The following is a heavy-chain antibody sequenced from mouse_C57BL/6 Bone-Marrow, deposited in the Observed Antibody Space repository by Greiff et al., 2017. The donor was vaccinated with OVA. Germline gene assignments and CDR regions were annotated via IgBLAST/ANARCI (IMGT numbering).Heavy chain of an antibody. CDR2: IDPNSGGT. V-gene: IGHV1-72*01. CDR1: GYTFTSYW. CDR3: ARWKLGREGGYWYFDV. J-gene: IGHJ1*03. Sequence: QVQLQQPGAELVKPGASVKLSCKASGYTFTSYWMHWVKQRPGRGLEWIGRIDPNSGGTKYNEKFKSKATLTVDKPSSTAYMQLSSLTSEDSAVYYGARWKLGREGGYWYFDVWGTGTTVTVSS. D-gene: IGHD4-1*01.